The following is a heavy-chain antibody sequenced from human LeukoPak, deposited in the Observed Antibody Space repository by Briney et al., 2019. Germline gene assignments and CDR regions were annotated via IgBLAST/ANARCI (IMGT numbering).Heavy chain of an antibody. J-gene: IGHJ4*02. CDR3: AREACANCMVDF. V-gene: IGHV1-18*01. CDR1: GYSFTNYG. Sequence: ASVKVSCKASGYSFTNYGITWVRQAPGQGLEWMGWISALNGDTNYAQRLRGRVTLTTNTSTSTAYMELRSLRSDDTAVYYCAREACANCMVDFWGQGTLVTVSS. CDR2: ISALNGDT. D-gene: IGHD1-1*01.